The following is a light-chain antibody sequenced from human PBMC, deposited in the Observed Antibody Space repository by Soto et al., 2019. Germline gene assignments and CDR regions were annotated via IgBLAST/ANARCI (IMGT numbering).Light chain of an antibody. J-gene: IGKJ1*01. CDR3: QQYNDYSGM. V-gene: IGKV1-5*01. CDR1: QVISSW. Sequence: VGARFPIAWRASQVISSWLAWHQQKPGKAPRLLIYDASNLQRGVPSRFSGSGSGTEFALSISCRHPDYFATYYCQQYNDYSGMFGQGTKVDVK. CDR2: DAS.